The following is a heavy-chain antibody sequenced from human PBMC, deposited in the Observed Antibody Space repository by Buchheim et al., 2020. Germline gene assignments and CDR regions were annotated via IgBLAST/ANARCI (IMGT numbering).Heavy chain of an antibody. D-gene: IGHD3-22*01. J-gene: IGHJ4*02. Sequence: EVQLLESGGGLVQPGGSLRLSCAASGFTFSSYAMSWVRQAPGKGLEWVSAISGSGGSTYYADSVKGRFTISRDNSKNTLYLEMSSLRTEDTAIYYCAKDLRAGSSGYYEFDHWGQGTL. CDR1: GFTFSSYA. V-gene: IGHV3-23*01. CDR3: AKDLRAGSSGYYEFDH. CDR2: ISGSGGST.